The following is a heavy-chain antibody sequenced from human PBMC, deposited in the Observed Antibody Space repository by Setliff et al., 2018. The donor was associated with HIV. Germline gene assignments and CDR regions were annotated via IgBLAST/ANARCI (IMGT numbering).Heavy chain of an antibody. Sequence: GGSLRLSCAASGFTFSSYEMNWVRQAPGKGLEWLSYISSSGSTIYYADSVKGRFTISRDNSKNTLYLQMNRLRVEDTAVYYCAKDGISGGAYPPYYFDYWGHGTLVTVSS. CDR3: AKDGISGGAYPPYYFDY. V-gene: IGHV3-48*03. CDR1: GFTFSSYE. D-gene: IGHD2-15*01. CDR2: ISSSGSTI. J-gene: IGHJ4*01.